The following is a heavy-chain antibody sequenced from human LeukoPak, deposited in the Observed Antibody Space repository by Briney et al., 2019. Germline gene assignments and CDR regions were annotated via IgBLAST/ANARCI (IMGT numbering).Heavy chain of an antibody. CDR2: ISAYNGNT. D-gene: IGHD3-10*01. Sequence: ASVTVSCKASGYTFTSYSMSWVRRAPGQGLEWMGWISAYNGNTNYAQKLQGRVTMTTDTSTSTAYMELRSLRSDDTAVYYCARGPSITMVRGGQWYYYMDVWGKGTTVTISS. J-gene: IGHJ6*03. V-gene: IGHV1-18*01. CDR3: ARGPSITMVRGGQWYYYMDV. CDR1: GYTFTSYS.